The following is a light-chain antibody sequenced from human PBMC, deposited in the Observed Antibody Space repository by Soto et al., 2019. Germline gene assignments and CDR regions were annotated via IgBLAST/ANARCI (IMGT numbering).Light chain of an antibody. V-gene: IGKV1-5*01. CDR3: QHYNDYSGT. CDR1: QSISTW. CDR2: DAS. J-gene: IGKJ2*01. Sequence: DIQMTQSPSTLSASVGDTVTITCRASQSISTWLAWYQQKPGKAPKLLIYDASSLESGVTSRFSGSGSGTEFTLTISSLQPDDFATYYCQHYNDYSGTFGQGTKLEIK.